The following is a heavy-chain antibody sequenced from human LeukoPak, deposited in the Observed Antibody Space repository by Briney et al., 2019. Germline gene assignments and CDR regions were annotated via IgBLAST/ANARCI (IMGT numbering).Heavy chain of an antibody. J-gene: IGHJ4*02. CDR3: ARLKSAAGNYYFDY. CDR1: GGSISSGDYY. Sequence: SSETLSLTCTVSGGSISSGDYYWSWIRQPPGKGLEWIGYIYYSGSTYYNPSLKSRVTISVDTSKNQFSLKLSSVTAADTAVYYCARLKSAAGNYYFDYWGQGTLVTVSS. D-gene: IGHD6-13*01. V-gene: IGHV4-30-4*08. CDR2: IYYSGST.